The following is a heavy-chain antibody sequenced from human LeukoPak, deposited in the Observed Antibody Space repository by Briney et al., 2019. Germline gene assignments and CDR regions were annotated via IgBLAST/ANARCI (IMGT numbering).Heavy chain of an antibody. V-gene: IGHV3-33*01. Sequence: GGSLRLSCAASGFTFSSYGMHWVRQAPGRGLEWVAVIWYDGTNKYYADSVKGRFTISRDNSKNTLFLQMNSLRAEDTAVYYCARAAYDSSGYLTLWGQGTLVTVSS. CDR3: ARAAYDSSGYLTL. J-gene: IGHJ4*02. D-gene: IGHD3-22*01. CDR1: GFTFSSYG. CDR2: IWYDGTNK.